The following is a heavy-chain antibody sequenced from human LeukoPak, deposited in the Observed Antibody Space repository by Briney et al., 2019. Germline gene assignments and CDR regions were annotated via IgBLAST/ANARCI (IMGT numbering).Heavy chain of an antibody. CDR2: ISAYNGNT. CDR1: GYTFTSYG. V-gene: IGHV1-18*01. CDR3: SLDHDILPSYPYYFDY. J-gene: IGHJ4*02. D-gene: IGHD3-9*01. Sequence: ASVKVSCKASGYTFTSYGISWVRQAPGQGLEWVGWISAYNGNTNYAQKLQGRVTMTTDTSTSTAYMELRGLRSDDTAVYYCSLDHDILPSYPYYFDYWRQVTQVNVSS.